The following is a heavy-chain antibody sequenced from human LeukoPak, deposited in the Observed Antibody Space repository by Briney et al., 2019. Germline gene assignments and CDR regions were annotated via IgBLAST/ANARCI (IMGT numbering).Heavy chain of an antibody. J-gene: IGHJ4*02. CDR2: INSDGSST. V-gene: IGHV3-74*01. CDR3: ARDPPYCGGDCYSAPFDY. D-gene: IGHD2-21*02. CDR1: GFTFSSYW. Sequence: GGSLRLSCAASGFTFSSYWMHWVRQAPGKGLVWVSRINSDGSSTSYADSVKGRFTISRDNAKNTLYLQMNGLRAEDTAVYYCARDPPYCGGDCYSAPFDYWGQGTLVTVSS.